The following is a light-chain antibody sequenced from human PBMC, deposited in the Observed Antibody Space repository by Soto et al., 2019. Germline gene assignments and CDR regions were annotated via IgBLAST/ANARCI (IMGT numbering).Light chain of an antibody. J-gene: IGLJ1*01. Sequence: QSVLTQPPSASGTPGQRVTISCSGSSSNIGSNTVNWYQQLPGTAPKLLIYSNNQRPSGVPDRFSGSKSGNSASLAISGLQPEDEADYYCGAWDDSLNGYVFGTGTKVTVL. CDR3: GAWDDSLNGYV. CDR2: SNN. CDR1: SSNIGSNT. V-gene: IGLV1-44*01.